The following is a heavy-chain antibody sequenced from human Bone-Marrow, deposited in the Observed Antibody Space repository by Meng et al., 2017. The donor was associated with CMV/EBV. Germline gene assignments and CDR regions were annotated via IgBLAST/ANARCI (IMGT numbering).Heavy chain of an antibody. CDR1: GGTFSSYA. D-gene: IGHD6-13*01. Sequence: ASVKVFCKASGGTFSSYAISWVRQAPGQGLEWMGWINPNSGGTNYAQKFQGRVTMTRDTSISTAYMELSRLRSDDTAVYYCARARPYSSSWYSYNWFDPWGQGTLVTVSS. V-gene: IGHV1-2*02. CDR2: INPNSGGT. J-gene: IGHJ5*02. CDR3: ARARPYSSSWYSYNWFDP.